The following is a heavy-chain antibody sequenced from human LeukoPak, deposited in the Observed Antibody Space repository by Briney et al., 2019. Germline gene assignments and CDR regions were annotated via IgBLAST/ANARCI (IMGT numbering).Heavy chain of an antibody. CDR1: GDSINSNY. D-gene: IGHD1-1*01. V-gene: IGHV4-59*08. J-gene: IGHJ6*02. Sequence: PSETLSLTCTVSGDSINSNYWSWIRQPPGKGLEWIGYIYYSGSTFYNPSLESRVTISIDTSKNQFSLKVRFVTAADTAVYYCARRNDPYGLDVWGPGTTVTVSS. CDR2: IYYSGST. CDR3: ARRNDPYGLDV.